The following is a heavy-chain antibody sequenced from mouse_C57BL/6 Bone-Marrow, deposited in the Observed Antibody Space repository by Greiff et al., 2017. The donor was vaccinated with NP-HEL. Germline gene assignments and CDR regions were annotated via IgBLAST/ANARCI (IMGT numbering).Heavy chain of an antibody. Sequence: EVKLVESGGGLVKPGGSLKLSCAASGFTFSDYGMHWVRQAPEKGLEWVAYISSGSSTIYYADTVKGRFTISRDNAKNTLFLQMTSLRSEDTAMYYCARINPFAYWGQGTLVTVSA. V-gene: IGHV5-17*01. CDR3: ARINPFAY. J-gene: IGHJ3*01. CDR1: GFTFSDYG. CDR2: ISSGSSTI.